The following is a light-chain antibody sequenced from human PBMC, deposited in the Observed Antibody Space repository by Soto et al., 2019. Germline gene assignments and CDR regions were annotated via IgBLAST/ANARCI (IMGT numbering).Light chain of an antibody. Sequence: QSVLTQPASVSGSPGQSITISCTGTINDVGGYDFVSWYQHHPGKAPKLMIFEVSNRPSGVSNRFSGSKSGNTASLTISGLQDEDEADYYCCSYAGSFTFVFGGGTQVTVL. CDR2: EVS. V-gene: IGLV2-14*01. CDR3: CSYAGSFTFV. J-gene: IGLJ2*01. CDR1: INDVGGYDF.